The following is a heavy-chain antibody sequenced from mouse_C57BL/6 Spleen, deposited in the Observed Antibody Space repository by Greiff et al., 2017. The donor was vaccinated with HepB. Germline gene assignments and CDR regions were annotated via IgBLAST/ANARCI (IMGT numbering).Heavy chain of an antibody. V-gene: IGHV1-81*01. CDR1: GYTFTSYG. CDR2: IYPRSGNT. D-gene: IGHD3-2*02. J-gene: IGHJ4*01. CDR3: ARGDSSGYSYYAMDY. Sequence: SGAELARPGASVKLSCKASGYTFTSYGISWVKQRTGQGLEWIGEIYPRSGNTYYNEKFKGKATLTADKSSSTAYMELRSLTSEDSAVYFCARGDSSGYSYYAMDYWGQGTSVTVSS.